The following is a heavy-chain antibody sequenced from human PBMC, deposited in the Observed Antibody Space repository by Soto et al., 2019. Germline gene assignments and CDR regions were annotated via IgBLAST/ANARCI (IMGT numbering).Heavy chain of an antibody. CDR1: GFTFSSYA. Sequence: PGGSLRLSCAASGFTFSSYAMSWVRQAPGKGLEWVSAISGSGGSTYYADSVKGRFTISRDNSKNTLYLQMNSLRAEDTAVYYCANLGGVGYCSSTSCIERYYYYGMDVWGQGTTVTVSS. CDR3: ANLGGVGYCSSTSCIERYYYYGMDV. D-gene: IGHD2-2*01. V-gene: IGHV3-23*01. CDR2: ISGSGGST. J-gene: IGHJ6*02.